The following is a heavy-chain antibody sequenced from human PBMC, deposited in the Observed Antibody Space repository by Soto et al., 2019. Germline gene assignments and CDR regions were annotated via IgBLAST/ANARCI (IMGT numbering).Heavy chain of an antibody. CDR3: ARDPTHDFWSGYYKVQSRYYFDY. V-gene: IGHV3-21*01. CDR1: GFPFHCYS. Sequence: PGGALRPPRGPSGFPFHCYSMNWVRQAPGKGRGWVSSISSSSSYIYYADSVKGRFTISRDNAKNSLYLQMNSLRAEDTAVYYCARDPTHDFWSGYYKVQSRYYFDYWGQGTLVTVSS. J-gene: IGHJ4*02. D-gene: IGHD3-3*01. CDR2: ISSSSSYI.